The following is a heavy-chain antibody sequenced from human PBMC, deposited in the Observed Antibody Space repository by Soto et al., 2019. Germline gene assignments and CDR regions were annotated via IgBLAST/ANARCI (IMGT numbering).Heavy chain of an antibody. CDR3: ARGSSSSSGVTFDI. D-gene: IGHD6-6*01. CDR1: GGTFSSYT. J-gene: IGHJ3*02. CDR2: IIPILGIA. Sequence: QVQLVQSGAEVKKPGSSVKVSCKASGGTFSSYTISWVRQAPGQGLEWMGRIIPILGIANYAQKFQGRVTITADKSTSTAYMELSSLRSEDTAVYYCARGSSSSSGVTFDICGQGTMVTVSS. V-gene: IGHV1-69*02.